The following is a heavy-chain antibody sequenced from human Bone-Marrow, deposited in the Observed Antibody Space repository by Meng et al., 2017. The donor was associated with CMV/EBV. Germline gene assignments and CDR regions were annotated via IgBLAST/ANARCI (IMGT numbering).Heavy chain of an antibody. Sequence: GESLKISCAASGFTFSTYNMNWVRQAPGKGLEWVSSMSSSSSHINYADSVKGRFTISRDNAKNSLYLQMNSLRAEDTAVYYCARDPLMGQLLLYLGGYFDYWGQGTLVTVSS. V-gene: IGHV3-21*01. CDR2: MSSSSSHI. CDR3: ARDPLMGQLLLYLGGYFDY. J-gene: IGHJ4*02. CDR1: GFTFSTYN. D-gene: IGHD2-2*02.